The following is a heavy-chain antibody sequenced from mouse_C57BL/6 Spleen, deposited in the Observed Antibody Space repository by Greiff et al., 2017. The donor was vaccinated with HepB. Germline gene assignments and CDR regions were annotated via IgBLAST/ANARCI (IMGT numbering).Heavy chain of an antibody. CDR3: ARSGIYYDYGYFDV. J-gene: IGHJ1*03. CDR2: IDPSDSYT. V-gene: IGHV1-59*01. Sequence: QVQLQQPGAELVRPGTSVKLSCKASGYTFTSYWMHWVKQRPGQGLEWIGVIDPSDSYTNYNQKFKGKATLTVDTSSSTAYMQLSSLTSEDSAVYYCARSGIYYDYGYFDVWGTGTTVTVSS. D-gene: IGHD2-4*01. CDR1: GYTFTSYW.